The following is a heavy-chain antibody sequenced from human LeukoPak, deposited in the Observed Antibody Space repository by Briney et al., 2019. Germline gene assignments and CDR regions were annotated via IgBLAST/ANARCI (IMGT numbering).Heavy chain of an antibody. Sequence: ASVKVSCKASGGTFSSYAISWVRQAPGQGLEWMGGIIPIFGTANYAQKFQGRVTITADESTSTAYMELSSLRSEDTAVYYCAISTSCCSSNWFDPWGQGTLVTVSS. CDR3: AISTSCCSSNWFDP. J-gene: IGHJ5*02. CDR2: IIPIFGTA. CDR1: GGTFSSYA. D-gene: IGHD2-2*01. V-gene: IGHV1-69*01.